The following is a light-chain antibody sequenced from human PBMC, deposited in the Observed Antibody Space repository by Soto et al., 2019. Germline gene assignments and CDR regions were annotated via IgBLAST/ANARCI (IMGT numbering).Light chain of an antibody. CDR1: QSVSSN. Sequence: IVMTQSPATLPVSPGERATLSCRASQSVSSNLAWYQQKPGQAPRLLIYGASTRATGIPARFSGSVSGTVFTLTISSLQSEDFAVYYCQQYNDWPPLTFGGGTKVEI. V-gene: IGKV3-15*01. J-gene: IGKJ4*01. CDR3: QQYNDWPPLT. CDR2: GAS.